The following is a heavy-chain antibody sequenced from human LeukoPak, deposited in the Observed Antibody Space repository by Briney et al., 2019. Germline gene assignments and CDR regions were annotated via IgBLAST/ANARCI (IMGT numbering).Heavy chain of an antibody. D-gene: IGHD2-2*01. CDR2: IFYCGGS. CDR3: ARLGSTFDI. V-gene: IGHV4-59*08. J-gene: IGHJ3*02. Sequence: PSGTLSLTCTVSGGSISSYYWTWIRQPPGKGLEWIGYIFYCGGSNYNPSLKSRVTISVDTSKNHFSLKLSSVTAADTAVYYCARLGSTFDIWGQGTMVTVSS. CDR1: GGSISSYY.